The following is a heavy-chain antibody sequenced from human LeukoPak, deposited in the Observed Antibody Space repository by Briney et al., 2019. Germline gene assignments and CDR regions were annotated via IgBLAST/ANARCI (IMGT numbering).Heavy chain of an antibody. Sequence: PGGSLRLSCAASGFTFDDYAMHWVRHAPGKGLEWVSGISWNSGSIGYADSVKGRFTISRDNAKNSLYLQMNSLRAEDTALYYCAKDATDPYSSGWYAWFDPWGQGTLVTVSS. V-gene: IGHV3-9*01. CDR2: ISWNSGSI. CDR1: GFTFDDYA. CDR3: AKDATDPYSSGWYAWFDP. D-gene: IGHD6-19*01. J-gene: IGHJ5*02.